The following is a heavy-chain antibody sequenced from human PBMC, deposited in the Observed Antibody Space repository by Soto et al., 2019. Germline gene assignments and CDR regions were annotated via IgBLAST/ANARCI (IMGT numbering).Heavy chain of an antibody. V-gene: IGHV3-23*01. J-gene: IGHJ5*02. D-gene: IGHD3-10*01. Sequence: GGSLRLSCAASGFTFSSYAMSWVRQAPGKGLEWVSAISGSGGSTYYADSVKGRFTISRDNSKNTLYLQMNSLRAEDTAVYYCAKERGLYYYGSGAGSDPWGQGTLVTVSS. CDR2: ISGSGGST. CDR1: GFTFSSYA. CDR3: AKERGLYYYGSGAGSDP.